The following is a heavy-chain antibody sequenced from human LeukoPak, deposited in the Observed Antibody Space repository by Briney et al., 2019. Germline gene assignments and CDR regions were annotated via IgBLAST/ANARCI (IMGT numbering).Heavy chain of an antibody. CDR3: AGGARRVVRGGISYYFDY. Sequence: ASLKVSCKASGYTFTSYDINWVRQATGQGLEWMAWMNPNSGNTGYAQKFQGRVTMTRNTSISTAYMELSSLRSEDTAVYYCAGGARRVVRGGISYYFDYWGQGTLVTVSS. D-gene: IGHD3-10*01. V-gene: IGHV1-8*01. J-gene: IGHJ4*02. CDR1: GYTFTSYD. CDR2: MNPNSGNT.